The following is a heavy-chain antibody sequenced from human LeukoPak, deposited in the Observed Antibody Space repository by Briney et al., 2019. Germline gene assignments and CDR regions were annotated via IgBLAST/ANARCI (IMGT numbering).Heavy chain of an antibody. V-gene: IGHV1-2*02. CDR2: INPSSGGT. J-gene: IGHJ6*03. CDR3: ARGRVSSSWYPYYYYYYMDV. Sequence: ASVKVSCRASGYTFIAYYMHWVRQAPGQGLEWMGWINPSSGGTNYAQKFQGRVTMTRDTSISTAYMELRSLKSDDTAVYYCARGRVSSSWYPYYYYYYMDVWGKGTTVTISS. CDR1: GYTFIAYY. D-gene: IGHD6-13*01.